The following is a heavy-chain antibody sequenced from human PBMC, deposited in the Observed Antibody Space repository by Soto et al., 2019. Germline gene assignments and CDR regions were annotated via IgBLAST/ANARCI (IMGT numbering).Heavy chain of an antibody. Sequence: GGSLRLSCAASGFIFSNHAMSWVRQAPGRGLEWVSAISGSGATTYYPDSVKGRFTISRDNSKNTLYLQMNNLRADDTAVYYCTKGGIPRRYNIPKVDFDYWGQGSLVTVSS. D-gene: IGHD1-1*01. V-gene: IGHV3-23*01. J-gene: IGHJ4*02. CDR1: GFIFSNHA. CDR2: ISGSGATT. CDR3: TKGGIPRRYNIPKVDFDY.